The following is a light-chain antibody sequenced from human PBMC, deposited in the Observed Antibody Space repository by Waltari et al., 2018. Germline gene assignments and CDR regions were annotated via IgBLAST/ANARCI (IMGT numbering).Light chain of an antibody. Sequence: DIQMTQSPSSLSASVGDRVTITCQASKDISNYLNWYQPTPGNAPKLLIYDASNLGTGVPSRFSGSGSGTDFTFTISSLQPEDIATYYCQQYDNLPPYTFGQGTKLEIK. J-gene: IGKJ2*01. V-gene: IGKV1-33*01. CDR3: QQYDNLPPYT. CDR1: KDISNY. CDR2: DAS.